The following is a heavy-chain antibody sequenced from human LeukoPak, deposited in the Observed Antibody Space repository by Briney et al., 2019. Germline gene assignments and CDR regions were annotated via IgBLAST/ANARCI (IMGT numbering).Heavy chain of an antibody. CDR1: GGSISSSSYY. V-gene: IGHV4-39*07. CDR3: ARGQGTLRY. Sequence: SETLSLTCTVSGGSISSSSYYWGWIRQPPGKGLEWIGSIYYSGSTNYNPSLKSRVTISVDTSKNQFSLKLSSVTAADTAVYYCARGQGTLRYWGQGTLVTVSS. D-gene: IGHD3-10*01. J-gene: IGHJ4*02. CDR2: IYYSGST.